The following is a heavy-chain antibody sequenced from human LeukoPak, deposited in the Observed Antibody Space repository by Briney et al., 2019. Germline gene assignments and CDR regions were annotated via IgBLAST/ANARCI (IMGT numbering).Heavy chain of an antibody. CDR3: ASEGIAAAGRDY. D-gene: IGHD6-13*01. Sequence: ASVKVSCKASGYTFTGYYMHWVRQAPGQGLEWMGWINPNSGGTNYAQNFQGRVTMTRDTSISTAYMELSRLRSDDTAVYYCASEGIAAAGRDYWGQGTLVTVSS. CDR1: GYTFTGYY. CDR2: INPNSGGT. V-gene: IGHV1-2*02. J-gene: IGHJ4*02.